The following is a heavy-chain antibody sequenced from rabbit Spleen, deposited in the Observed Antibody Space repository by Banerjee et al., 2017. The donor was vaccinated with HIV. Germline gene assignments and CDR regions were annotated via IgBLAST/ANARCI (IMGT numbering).Heavy chain of an antibody. V-gene: IGHV1S40*01. CDR2: IYTGDGHS. J-gene: IGHJ4*01. CDR1: GFSFSNYY. D-gene: IGHD7-1*01. Sequence: QSLEESGGDLVKPGASLTLTCTASGFSFSNYYMCWVRQAPGKGLEWIACIYTGDGHSYYASWAKGRFTISKSSSTTVTLQMTSLTAADTATYFCARRSTGGYSGGTYADLWGPGTLVTVS. CDR3: ARRSTGGYSGGTYADL.